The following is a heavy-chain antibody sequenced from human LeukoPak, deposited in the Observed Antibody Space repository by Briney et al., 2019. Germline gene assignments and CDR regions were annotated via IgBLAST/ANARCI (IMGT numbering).Heavy chain of an antibody. CDR3: ARRYSTDSIDY. CDR1: GYSFTDYW. CDR2: TYSGDSDT. D-gene: IGHD6-13*01. Sequence: GESLKIFCKGSGYSFTDYWIGWVRQMPGKGLEWMGITYSGDSDTRYSPSFQGQVTISADKSISTAYLQWSSLKASDTAMYYCARRYSTDSIDYWGQGTLIIVSS. V-gene: IGHV5-51*01. J-gene: IGHJ4*02.